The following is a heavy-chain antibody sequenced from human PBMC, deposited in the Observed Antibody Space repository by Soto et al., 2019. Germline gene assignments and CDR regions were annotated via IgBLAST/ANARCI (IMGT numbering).Heavy chain of an antibody. Sequence: VASVKVSCKASGYTFTGYYMHWVRQAPGQGLEWMGWINPNSGGTNYAQKFQGWVTMTRDTSISTAYMELSRLRSDDTAVYYCARVRAFGGATTGPYFDYWGQGTLVTVSS. CDR3: ARVRAFGGATTGPYFDY. J-gene: IGHJ4*02. V-gene: IGHV1-2*04. CDR1: GYTFTGYY. D-gene: IGHD1-26*01. CDR2: INPNSGGT.